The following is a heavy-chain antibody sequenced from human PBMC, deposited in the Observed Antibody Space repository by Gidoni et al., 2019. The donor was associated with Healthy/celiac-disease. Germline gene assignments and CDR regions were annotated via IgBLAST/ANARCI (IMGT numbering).Heavy chain of an antibody. J-gene: IGHJ6*02. V-gene: IGHV3-53*02. CDR1: GFTVSSNY. CDR2: IYSGGST. Sequence: EVQLVETGGGLIQPGGSLRLSCAASGFTVSSNYMSWVRQAPGKGLEWVSVIYSGGSTYYADSVKGRFTISRDNSKNTLYLQMNSLRAEDTAVYYCAREGYCSSTSCYGDYYGMDVWGQGTTVTVSS. D-gene: IGHD2-2*01. CDR3: AREGYCSSTSCYGDYYGMDV.